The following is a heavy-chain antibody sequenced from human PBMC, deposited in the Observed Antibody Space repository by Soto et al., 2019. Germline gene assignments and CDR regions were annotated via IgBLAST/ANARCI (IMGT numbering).Heavy chain of an antibody. CDR3: TRGPRPSSVGTGAF. Sequence: EVQLVESGGDLVQPGGSLRPSCTASGFTFSMYWMHWVRQVPGKGPEWVSRISDDGSRADYADSVKGRFTISRDNAKNTLYLEMHVLRADDTAVYYCTRGPRPSSVGTGAFWGQGTPVTVSS. CDR2: ISDDGSRA. V-gene: IGHV3-74*01. D-gene: IGHD3-10*01. CDR1: GFTFSMYW. J-gene: IGHJ4*02.